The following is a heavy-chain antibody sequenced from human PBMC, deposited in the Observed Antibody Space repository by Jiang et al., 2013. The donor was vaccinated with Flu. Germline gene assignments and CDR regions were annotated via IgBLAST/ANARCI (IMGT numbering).Heavy chain of an antibody. J-gene: IGHJ3*02. CDR3: ARQYIGYSGYDGGDAFDI. CDR1: GYSFTSYW. Sequence: SLKISCKGSGYSFTSYWIGWVRQMPGKGLEWMGIIYPGDSDTRYSPSFQGQVTISADKSISTAYLQWSSLKASDTAMYYCARQYIGYSGYDGGDAFDIWGQGTMVTVSS. CDR2: IYPGDSDT. D-gene: IGHD5-12*01. V-gene: IGHV5-51*01.